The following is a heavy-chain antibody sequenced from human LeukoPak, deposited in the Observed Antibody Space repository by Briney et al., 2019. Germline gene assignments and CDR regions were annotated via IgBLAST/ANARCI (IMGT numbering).Heavy chain of an antibody. V-gene: IGHV4-31*03. D-gene: IGHD6-13*01. CDR3: ARGRAGSSWYWDYTNWFDP. Sequence: TSETLSRTCTVSGGSISSGGYYWSWIRQHPGKGLEWIGYIYYSGSTYYNPSLKSRVTISVDTSKNQFSLKLSSVTAADTAVYYCARGRAGSSWYWDYTNWFDPWGQGTLVTVSS. CDR1: GGSISSGGYY. J-gene: IGHJ5*02. CDR2: IYYSGST.